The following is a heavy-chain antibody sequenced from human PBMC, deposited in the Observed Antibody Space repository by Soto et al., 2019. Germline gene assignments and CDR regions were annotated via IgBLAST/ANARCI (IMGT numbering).Heavy chain of an antibody. V-gene: IGHV4-34*01. CDR1: GGSFSGYY. Sequence: QVQLQQWGAGLLKPSETLSLTCAVYGGSFSGYYWSWIRQPPGKGLEWIGEINHSGSTNYNPSLKSRVTISVDTSKSQFSLKLSSVTAADTAVYYCARGPLGWFDPWGQGTLVSVSS. J-gene: IGHJ5*02. CDR2: INHSGST. CDR3: ARGPLGWFDP.